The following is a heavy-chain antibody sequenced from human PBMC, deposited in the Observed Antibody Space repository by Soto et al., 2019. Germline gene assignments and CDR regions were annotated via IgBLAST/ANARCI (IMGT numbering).Heavy chain of an antibody. Sequence: QVQLQESGPGLVKPSQTLSLTCTVSGGSISSGGYYWSWIRQHPGKGLEWIGYIYYSGSTYYNPVLQSGVTVELARSKDRFSLKLSSVTATGTAVDYCASGSCHPPCGFDPWGQGTLVTVSS. CDR1: GGSISSGGYY. D-gene: IGHD2-15*01. V-gene: IGHV4-31*03. CDR3: ASGSCHPPCGFDP. CDR2: IYYSGST. J-gene: IGHJ5*02.